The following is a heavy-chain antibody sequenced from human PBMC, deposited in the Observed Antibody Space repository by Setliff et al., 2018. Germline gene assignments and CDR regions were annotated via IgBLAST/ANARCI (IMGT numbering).Heavy chain of an antibody. CDR3: ARAPHIWFGELVTFDDAFDI. CDR1: GGSFTDHF. CDR2: INHSGST. J-gene: IGHJ3*02. V-gene: IGHV4-34*01. Sequence: PSETLSLTCAVYGGSFTDHFWSWIRQPPGKGLEWIGEINHSGSTNYNPSLKSRLSISVDASKNQFSLKLTSVTAADTAVYFCARAPHIWFGELVTFDDAFDIWGQGTRVTV. D-gene: IGHD3-10*01.